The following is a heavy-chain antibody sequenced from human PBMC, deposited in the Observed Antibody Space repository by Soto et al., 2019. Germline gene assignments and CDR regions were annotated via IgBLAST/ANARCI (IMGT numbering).Heavy chain of an antibody. CDR3: AKPKDGDYADY. Sequence: QVQLVESGGGVVQPGRSLRLSCAASGFTFSSYGMHWVRQAPGKGLEWVAVISYDGSNKYYADSVKGRFTISRDNSKNTLYLQMNSLRAADTAVYYCAKPKDGDYADYWGQGTLVTVSS. D-gene: IGHD4-17*01. CDR1: GFTFSSYG. V-gene: IGHV3-30*18. J-gene: IGHJ4*02. CDR2: ISYDGSNK.